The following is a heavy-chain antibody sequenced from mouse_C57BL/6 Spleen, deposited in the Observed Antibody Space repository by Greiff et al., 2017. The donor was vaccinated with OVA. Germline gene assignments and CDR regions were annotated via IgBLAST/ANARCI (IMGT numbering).Heavy chain of an antibody. Sequence: VKLQQSGAELVKPGASVKLSCKASGYTFTSYWMQWVKQRPGQGLEWIGEIDPSDSYTNYNQKFKGKATLTVDTSSSTAYMQLSSLTSEDSAVYYCARWENRSYYYGSSYGYFDYWGQGTTLTVSS. J-gene: IGHJ2*01. CDR1: GYTFTSYW. CDR3: ARWENRSYYYGSSYGYFDY. CDR2: IDPSDSYT. V-gene: IGHV1-50*01. D-gene: IGHD1-1*01.